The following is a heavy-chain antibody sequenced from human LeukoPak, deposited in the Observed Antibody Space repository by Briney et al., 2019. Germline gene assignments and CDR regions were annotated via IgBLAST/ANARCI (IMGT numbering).Heavy chain of an antibody. Sequence: PSETLSLTCTVSGGSISSSSYYWGWIRQPPGKGLEWIGSIYYSGSTYYNPSLKSRVTISVDTSKNQFSLKLSSVTAAGTAVYYCAREMTDYDILTGYPNWFDPWGQGTLVTVSS. J-gene: IGHJ5*02. D-gene: IGHD3-9*01. V-gene: IGHV4-39*07. CDR2: IYYSGST. CDR1: GGSISSSSYY. CDR3: AREMTDYDILTGYPNWFDP.